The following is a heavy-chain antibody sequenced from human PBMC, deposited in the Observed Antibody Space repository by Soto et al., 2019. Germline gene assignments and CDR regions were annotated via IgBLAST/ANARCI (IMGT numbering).Heavy chain of an antibody. CDR2: IKGDGSIT. CDR1: GFTFSDHW. V-gene: IGHV3-74*01. CDR3: ARGLRGAYGMDV. J-gene: IGHJ6*02. D-gene: IGHD2-21*01. Sequence: EVQLVESGGGLVQPGGSLRLSCAASGFTFSDHWIHWVRQGPGEGLVWVSRIKGDGSITNYADSVKGRFTISRDNAKNTVYQQINSLRVEDTALYYCARGLRGAYGMDVWGQGTTVTVSS.